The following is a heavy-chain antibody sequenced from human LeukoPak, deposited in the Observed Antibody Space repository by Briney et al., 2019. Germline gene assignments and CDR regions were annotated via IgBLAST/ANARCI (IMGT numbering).Heavy chain of an antibody. CDR3: ASQLNYDSSGYYPD. J-gene: IGHJ4*02. CDR1: GGTFSSYA. Sequence: SVKVSCKASGGTFSSYAISWVRQAPGQGLEWMGGIIPIFGTANYAQEFQGRVTITADESTSTAYMELSSLRSEDTAVYYCASQLNYDSSGYYPDWGQGTLVTVSS. V-gene: IGHV1-69*01. CDR2: IIPIFGTA. D-gene: IGHD3-22*01.